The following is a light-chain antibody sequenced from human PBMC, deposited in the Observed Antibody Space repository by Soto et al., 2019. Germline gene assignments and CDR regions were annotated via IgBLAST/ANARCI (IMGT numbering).Light chain of an antibody. V-gene: IGKV3-20*01. Sequence: EIVLTQSPGTLSLSPGERATLSCRASQSVSSSYLAWYQQKPGQAPRLLIYGASSRATGIPDRFSGSGSGSDFTLTITSLEPEDFAVYYCQQYCRSPYTFGQGTRLEIK. CDR2: GAS. CDR1: QSVSSSY. J-gene: IGKJ2*01. CDR3: QQYCRSPYT.